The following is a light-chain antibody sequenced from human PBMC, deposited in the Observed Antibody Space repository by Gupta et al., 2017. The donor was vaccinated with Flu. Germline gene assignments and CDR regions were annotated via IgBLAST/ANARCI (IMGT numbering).Light chain of an antibody. CDR1: SLRSYD. V-gene: IGLV3-19*01. J-gene: IGLJ2*01. CDR3: CTRDNSFNDPV. CDR2: GNN. Sequence: GHTVSGTCQGDSLRSYDACWYQQQPGEAPILVIYGNNQRPAGIPDRFAGSSSGNTASLTIRGAQAEDEDYYYCCTRDNSFNDPVFGGGTKLTVL.